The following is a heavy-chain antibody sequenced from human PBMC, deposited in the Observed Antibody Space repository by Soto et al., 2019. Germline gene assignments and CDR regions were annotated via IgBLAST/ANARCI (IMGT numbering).Heavy chain of an antibody. CDR2: IYYSGGT. V-gene: IGHV4-59*12. Sequence: QVQLQESGPGLVKPSETLSLTCTVSGGSISSYYWSWIRQPPGKGLEWIGYIYYSGGTNYNPSLKSRVTTXVXTXXNQFSLKLSSVTAADTAVYYCARESRSWYGSIWDYWGQGTLVTVSS. D-gene: IGHD6-13*01. CDR3: ARESRSWYGSIWDY. CDR1: GGSISSYY. J-gene: IGHJ4*02.